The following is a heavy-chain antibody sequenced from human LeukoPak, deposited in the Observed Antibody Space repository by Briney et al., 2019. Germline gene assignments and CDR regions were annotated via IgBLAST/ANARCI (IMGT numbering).Heavy chain of an antibody. Sequence: ASVKVSCKASGYTFTGYYMHWVRQAPGQGLEWMGWINPNSGGTNYAQKFQGRVTMTRDTSISTAYMELSRLRSDDTAVYYCAGKVVVVVASWNWFDPWGQGTLVTVSS. V-gene: IGHV1-2*02. CDR2: INPNSGGT. CDR3: AGKVVVVVASWNWFDP. J-gene: IGHJ5*02. CDR1: GYTFTGYY. D-gene: IGHD2-15*01.